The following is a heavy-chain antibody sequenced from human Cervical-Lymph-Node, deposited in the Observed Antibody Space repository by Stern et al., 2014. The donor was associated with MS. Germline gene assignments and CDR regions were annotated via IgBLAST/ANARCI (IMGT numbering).Heavy chain of an antibody. Sequence: QLVQSGAEVKKPGASMKVSCKASGYSFSDFYIHWVRQAPGQGLEWMGRINPKSGGTKYAQKFRGRVTMNRDTSISTAYMELSRLKSDDTAVYYCTRGDLVIVSVVLGRFDPWGQGTLATVAS. J-gene: IGHJ5*02. CDR1: GYSFSDFY. D-gene: IGHD2/OR15-2a*01. CDR2: INPKSGGT. CDR3: TRGDLVIVSVVLGRFDP. V-gene: IGHV1-2*06.